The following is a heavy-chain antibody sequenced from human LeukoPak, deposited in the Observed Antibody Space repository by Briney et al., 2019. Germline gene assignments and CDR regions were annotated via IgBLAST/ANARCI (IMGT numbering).Heavy chain of an antibody. V-gene: IGHV3-7*01. D-gene: IGHD3-10*01. CDR1: GFTFSSYW. Sequence: PGGSLRLSCAASGFTFSSYWMSWVRQAPGKGLEWVANIKQDGSEKYYVDSVKGRFTISRDNAKNSLYLQMNSLRAEDTAVYYCARSGPSFYYYGSGSYYRDYYYYYMDVWGKGPRSPSP. J-gene: IGHJ6*03. CDR2: IKQDGSEK. CDR3: ARSGPSFYYYGSGSYYRDYYYYYMDV.